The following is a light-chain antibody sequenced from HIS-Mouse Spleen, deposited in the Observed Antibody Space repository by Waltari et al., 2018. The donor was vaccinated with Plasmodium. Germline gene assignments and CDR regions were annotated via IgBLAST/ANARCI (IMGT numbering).Light chain of an antibody. CDR3: YSTDSSGNHRV. CDR1: ALPKQF. CDR2: EDS. V-gene: IGLV3-10*01. Sequence: SYELTHPPSVSVSPGQTARITCSGAALPKQFAYWYQQKSGQSPVLVIYEDSKRPSGIPERFSGSSSGKMATLTISGAQVEDEADYYCYSTDSSGNHRVFGGGTKLTVL. J-gene: IGLJ3*02.